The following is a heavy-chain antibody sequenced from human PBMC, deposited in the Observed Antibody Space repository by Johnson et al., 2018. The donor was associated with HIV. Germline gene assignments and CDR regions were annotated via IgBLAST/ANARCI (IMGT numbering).Heavy chain of an antibody. Sequence: VQLVESGGGLIQPGGSLRLSCAASGFTVSSNYMSWVRQAPGKGLEWVCDTNWYGANTAYADSVKGRFTISRDNAKNSLYLDMNSLRVEDTALYYCVRVGKYCGDDCHLGVDAFDIWGQGTMVTVSS. D-gene: IGHD2-21*02. CDR3: VRVGKYCGDDCHLGVDAFDI. CDR1: GFTVSSNY. J-gene: IGHJ3*02. V-gene: IGHV3-20*04. CDR2: TNWYGANT.